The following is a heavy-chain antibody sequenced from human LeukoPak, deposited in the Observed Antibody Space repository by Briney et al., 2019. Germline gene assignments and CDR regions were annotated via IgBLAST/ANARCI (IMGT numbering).Heavy chain of an antibody. V-gene: IGHV1-18*01. D-gene: IGHD3-22*01. J-gene: IGHJ4*02. Sequence: ASVKVSCKASGYTFTSYGISWVRQAPGQGLEWMGWISAYNGNTNYAQKLQGRVTMTTDTSTSTAYMELRSLRSDDTAVYYCARDRVPYYYDSSGYYYGYWGQGTLVTVSS. CDR2: ISAYNGNT. CDR3: ARDRVPYYYDSSGYYYGY. CDR1: GYTFTSYG.